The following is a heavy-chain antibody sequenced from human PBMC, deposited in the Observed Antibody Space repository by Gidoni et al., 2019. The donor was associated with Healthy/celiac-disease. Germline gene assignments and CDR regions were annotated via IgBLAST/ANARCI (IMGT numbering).Heavy chain of an antibody. CDR2: IYTSGCT. Sequence: QLQQFGPCLVTPSQTLSLPCTVSGGSISSGSYYWSWIRHPAGKGLEWIGRIYTSGCTNYNPSLKSRVTISVDTAKNEFSLKLSSVTAADTAVYYCARVQRIQLWGEYFDYWGQGTLVTVSS. CDR3: ARVQRIQLWGEYFDY. J-gene: IGHJ4*02. D-gene: IGHD5-18*01. V-gene: IGHV4-61*02. CDR1: GGSISSGSYY.